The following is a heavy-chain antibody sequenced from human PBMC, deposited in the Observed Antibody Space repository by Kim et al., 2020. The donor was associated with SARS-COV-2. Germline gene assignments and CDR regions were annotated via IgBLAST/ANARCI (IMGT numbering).Heavy chain of an antibody. Sequence: NPTYAQGFTGRFVFSLDTSVSTAYLQISSLEAEDTAVYYCARGLGGAMGYWGQGTLVTVSS. CDR3: ARGLGGAMGY. V-gene: IGHV7-4-1*02. J-gene: IGHJ4*02. CDR2: NP. D-gene: IGHD3-16*01.